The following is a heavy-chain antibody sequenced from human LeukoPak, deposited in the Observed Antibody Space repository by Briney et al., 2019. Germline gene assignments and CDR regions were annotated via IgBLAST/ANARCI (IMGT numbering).Heavy chain of an antibody. D-gene: IGHD3-3*01. CDR3: AKDHFGVKDYFDY. CDR1: GFTFSSYG. J-gene: IGHJ4*02. CDR2: IWYDGSNK. Sequence: QPGRSLRLSCAASGFTFSSYGMNWVRQAPGKGLEWVAVIWYDGSNKYYVDSVKGRFTISRDNSKNTLYLQMNSLRAEDTAVYYCAKDHFGVKDYFDYWGQGTLVTVSS. V-gene: IGHV3-33*06.